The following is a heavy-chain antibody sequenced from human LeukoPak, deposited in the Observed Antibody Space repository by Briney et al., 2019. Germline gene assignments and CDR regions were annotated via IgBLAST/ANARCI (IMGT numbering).Heavy chain of an antibody. CDR3: ATSGSYYRFEY. D-gene: IGHD1-26*01. V-gene: IGHV3-74*01. Sequence: GGSLRLSCAASGFTFSTYWVHWVRQAPGKGLAWVSRITSDGSSTSYADSVKGRFTISRDNTKNTLYLQMKSLRAEDTAVYYCATSGSYYRFEYWGQGTLVTVSS. CDR2: ITSDGSST. J-gene: IGHJ4*02. CDR1: GFTFSTYW.